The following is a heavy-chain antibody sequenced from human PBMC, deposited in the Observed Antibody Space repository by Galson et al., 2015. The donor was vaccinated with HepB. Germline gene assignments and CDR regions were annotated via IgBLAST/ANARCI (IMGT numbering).Heavy chain of an antibody. CDR1: GFTFSTYS. J-gene: IGHJ4*02. V-gene: IGHV3-21*01. CDR3: ARDIEPAANY. CDR2: ISTSSNI. Sequence: SLRLSCAASGFTFSTYSMNWVRQAPGKALEWVSSISTSSNIYYADSVKGRFTISRDNAKNSLYLQMNSLRAEDTAVYYCARDIEPAANYWGQGTLVTVSA. D-gene: IGHD2-2*01.